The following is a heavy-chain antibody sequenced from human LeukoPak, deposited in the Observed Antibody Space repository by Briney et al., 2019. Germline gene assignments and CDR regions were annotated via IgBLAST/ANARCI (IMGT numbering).Heavy chain of an antibody. CDR2: IYYSGST. Sequence: PSQTLSLTCAVSGGSISSGGYSWSWIRQPPGKGLEWIGYIYYSGSTYYNPSLKSRVTISIDTSKNQFSLKLSSVTAADTAVYYCARQHCSGGSCYSFDPWGQGTLVTVSS. CDR1: GGSISSGGYS. D-gene: IGHD2-15*01. CDR3: ARQHCSGGSCYSFDP. J-gene: IGHJ5*02. V-gene: IGHV4-30-4*07.